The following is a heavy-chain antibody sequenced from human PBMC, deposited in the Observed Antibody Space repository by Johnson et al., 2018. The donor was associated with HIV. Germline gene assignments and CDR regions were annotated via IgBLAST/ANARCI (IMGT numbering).Heavy chain of an antibody. D-gene: IGHD3-22*01. V-gene: IGHV3-7*01. Sequence: VQLVESGGGLVQPGGSLRLSCAASGFTFSSYWMSWVSQAPGKGLEWVANIKQDGSEKYYVDSVKGRFTISRDNAKNTLYLQMNSLRAEDTAIYYCVRGRISMTVVDLRGGAFDIWGQGTTVTVSS. J-gene: IGHJ3*02. CDR1: GFTFSSYW. CDR2: IKQDGSEK. CDR3: VRGRISMTVVDLRGGAFDI.